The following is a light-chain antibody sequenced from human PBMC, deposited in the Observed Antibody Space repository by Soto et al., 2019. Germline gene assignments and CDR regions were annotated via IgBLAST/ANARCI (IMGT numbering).Light chain of an antibody. J-gene: IGKJ2*01. Sequence: EIVLTQSPGTLSLSPGERATLSCRASQSVSSSYLAWYQQKPGQAPRLLIYGASSRATGIPDRFSGSGSGTDFTLTISRLEPEDFAVYFCQQYGNSPPNTFGQGIKVEIK. CDR3: QQYGNSPPNT. V-gene: IGKV3-20*01. CDR1: QSVSSSY. CDR2: GAS.